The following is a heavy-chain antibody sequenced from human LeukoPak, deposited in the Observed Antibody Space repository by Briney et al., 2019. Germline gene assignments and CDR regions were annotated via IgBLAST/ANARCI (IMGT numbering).Heavy chain of an antibody. CDR2: IYAGSNT. J-gene: IGHJ4*02. CDR3: ARGPNSAFGH. D-gene: IGHD2/OR15-2a*01. CDR1: GFTISNTY. V-gene: IGHV3-53*01. Sequence: GGSLRLSCAASGFTISNTYMSWVRQAPGKGLEWVSVIYAGSNTYYADSVKGRFTISRDSSKSTLYLQMNSLRAEDTAVYYCARGPNSAFGHWGQGTLVTVSS.